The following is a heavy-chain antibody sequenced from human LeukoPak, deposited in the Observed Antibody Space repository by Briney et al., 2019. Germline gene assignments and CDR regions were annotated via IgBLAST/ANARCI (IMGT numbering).Heavy chain of an antibody. V-gene: IGHV4-59*08. CDR3: ARHVTISGPYDASDI. Sequence: SETLSLTCTVSGDSISSYYWSWIRQPPGKGLEWIGYIYYSGGTDYNPSLKSRVTISVDTSKNQFSLKLRAVAAADTAVYYCARHVTISGPYDASDIWGQGTMVTVSP. CDR2: IYYSGGT. D-gene: IGHD5-24*01. CDR1: GDSISSYY. J-gene: IGHJ3*02.